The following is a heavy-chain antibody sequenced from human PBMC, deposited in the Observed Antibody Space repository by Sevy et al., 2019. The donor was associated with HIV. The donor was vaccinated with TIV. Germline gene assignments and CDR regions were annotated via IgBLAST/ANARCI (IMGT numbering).Heavy chain of an antibody. CDR1: GFIISTHA. CDR3: AAGDTAFLADLDF. V-gene: IGHV3-23*01. D-gene: IGHD5-18*01. J-gene: IGHJ4*02. CDR2: ISATVAST. Sequence: GGSRRLSCGAFGFIISTHAMNWVRQAPGGGREWISVISATVASTHYADSGKGRFTISRDNSKNTVHLQMNSLRAEDTALYYCAAGDTAFLADLDFWGQGTLVTVSS.